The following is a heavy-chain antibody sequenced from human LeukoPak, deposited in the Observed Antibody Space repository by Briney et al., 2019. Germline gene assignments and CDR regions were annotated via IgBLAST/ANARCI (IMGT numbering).Heavy chain of an antibody. CDR1: GFTFSSYS. Sequence: PGGSLRLSCAASGFTFSSYSMNRVRQAPGKGLEWVSSISSSSSYIYYADSVKGRFTISRDNAKNSLYLQMNSLRAEDTAVYYCARQWDGGSIISPIDYWGQGTLVTVSS. V-gene: IGHV3-21*01. D-gene: IGHD4-23*01. J-gene: IGHJ4*02. CDR2: ISSSSSYI. CDR3: ARQWDGGSIISPIDY.